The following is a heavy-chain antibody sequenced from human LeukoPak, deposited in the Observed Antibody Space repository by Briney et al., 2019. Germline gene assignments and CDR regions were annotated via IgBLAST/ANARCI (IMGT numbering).Heavy chain of an antibody. Sequence: PSETLSLTCTVSGGSIGTYYWSWIRQPAGKGLEWIGRIYTSGSTNYNPSLKSRVTMSVDTSKNQFSLRLSSVTAADSAVYYRARDRYYYDSSAYYYRFDPWGQGTLVTVSS. V-gene: IGHV4-4*07. D-gene: IGHD3-22*01. CDR2: IYTSGST. CDR3: ARDRYYYDSSAYYYRFDP. J-gene: IGHJ5*02. CDR1: GGSIGTYY.